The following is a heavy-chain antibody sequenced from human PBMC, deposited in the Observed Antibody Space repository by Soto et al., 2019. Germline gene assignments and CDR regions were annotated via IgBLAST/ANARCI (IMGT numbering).Heavy chain of an antibody. D-gene: IGHD6-19*01. CDR1: GFTFSSYG. J-gene: IGHJ2*01. V-gene: IGHV3-30*18. CDR3: AKGVAVAGTRDWYFDL. CDR2: ISYDGSNK. Sequence: GGSLRLSCAASGFTFSSYGMHWVHQAPGKGLEWVAVISYDGSNKYYADSVKGRFTTSRDNSKNTLYLQMNSLRAEDTAVYYCAKGVAVAGTRDWYFDLWGRGTLVTVSS.